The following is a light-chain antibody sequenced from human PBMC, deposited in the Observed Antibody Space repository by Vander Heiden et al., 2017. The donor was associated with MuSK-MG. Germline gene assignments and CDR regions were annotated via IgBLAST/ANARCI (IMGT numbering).Light chain of an antibody. CDR2: DVS. Sequence: DIQMTQSPSSLSASVGDRVTITCQASQDISSFLNWYQQKPGKAPKLLISDVSILVMGVPSTFSGSGSGTDFTFTINNLLPQDVATSYCQQQDSLPLTFGGGTKVDMK. J-gene: IGKJ4*01. V-gene: IGKV1-33*01. CDR3: QQQDSLPLT. CDR1: QDISSF.